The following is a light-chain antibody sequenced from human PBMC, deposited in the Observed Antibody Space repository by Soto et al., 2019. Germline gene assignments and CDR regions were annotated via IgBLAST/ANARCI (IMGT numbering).Light chain of an antibody. CDR1: QGISNY. Sequence: DIQMTQSPSSLSASLGDRVAITCRASQGISNYLAWYQQKPGKVPKLLIYAASTLQSGVPSRFSGSGSGTDFTLTISSLQPEDVATYYRQKYNSAPFTFGPGTKVDIK. CDR3: QKYNSAPFT. J-gene: IGKJ3*01. CDR2: AAS. V-gene: IGKV1-27*01.